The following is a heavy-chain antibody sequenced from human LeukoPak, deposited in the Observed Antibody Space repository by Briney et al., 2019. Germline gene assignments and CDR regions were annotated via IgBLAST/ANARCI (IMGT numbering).Heavy chain of an antibody. CDR1: GGSISNYY. Sequence: SQTLSLTCTVSGGSISNYYWSWIRQPAGKGLEWIGRIYTSGSTNYNPSLKSRVTMSVDTSKNQFSLKLSSVTAADTAVHYRARDRYDYSNYYYYYYMDVWGKGTTVTVSS. D-gene: IGHD4-11*01. V-gene: IGHV4-4*07. CDR2: IYTSGST. J-gene: IGHJ6*03. CDR3: ARDRYDYSNYYYYYYMDV.